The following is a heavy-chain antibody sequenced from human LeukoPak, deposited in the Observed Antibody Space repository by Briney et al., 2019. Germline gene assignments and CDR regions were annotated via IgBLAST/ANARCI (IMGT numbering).Heavy chain of an antibody. J-gene: IGHJ4*02. CDR3: ARGLSDSWFYFAS. D-gene: IGHD6-13*01. Sequence: GGSLRLSCTASGFTFSSNWMHWVRQVPGKGPVWVSRINYDGTSISYAESVKGRFTISRDNAKNTLYLQMNSLRAEDTAVYHCARGLSDSWFYFASWGQGTLVTVSP. CDR2: INYDGTSI. V-gene: IGHV3-74*01. CDR1: GFTFSSNW.